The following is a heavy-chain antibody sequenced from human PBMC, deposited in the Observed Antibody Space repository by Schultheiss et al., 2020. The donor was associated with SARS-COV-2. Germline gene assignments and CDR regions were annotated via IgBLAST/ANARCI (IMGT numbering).Heavy chain of an antibody. CDR3: AKDDPYYYDSSGYQNPTFES. CDR1: GFTFSSYS. CDR2: ISSSSSYI. D-gene: IGHD3-22*01. Sequence: GGSLRLSCAASGFTFSSYSMNWVRQAPGKGLEWVSSISSSSSYIYYADSVKGRFTISRDNAKNSLYLQMNSLRAEDTAVYYCAKDDPYYYDSSGYQNPTFESWGQGTLVTVSS. V-gene: IGHV3-21*01. J-gene: IGHJ4*02.